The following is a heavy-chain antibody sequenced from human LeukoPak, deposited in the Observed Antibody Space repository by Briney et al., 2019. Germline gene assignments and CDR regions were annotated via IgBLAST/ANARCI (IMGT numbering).Heavy chain of an antibody. CDR1: GYTLTELS. CDR3: ASAPRELWFGELSI. V-gene: IGHV1-24*01. D-gene: IGHD3-10*01. J-gene: IGHJ4*02. Sequence: GASVKVTCKVSGYTLTELSMHWVRQAPGKGLEWMGGFDPEDGETIYAQKFQGRVTMTEDTSTDTAYMELSSLRSEDTAVYYCASAPRELWFGELSIWGQGTLVTVSS. CDR2: FDPEDGET.